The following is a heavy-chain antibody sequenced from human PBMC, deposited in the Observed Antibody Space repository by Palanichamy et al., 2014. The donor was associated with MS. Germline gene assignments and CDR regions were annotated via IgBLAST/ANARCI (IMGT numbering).Heavy chain of an antibody. J-gene: IGHJ4*02. V-gene: IGHV4-59*08. Sequence: QVQLQESGPGLVKPSETLSLTCTVSGDSISGYYWTWIRQTPENGLEWIAYVYYTGSTNYNPSLRSRVTISLDTSKNQFSLELSSVTAADTAVYYCATQQWPQYYFDYWGRGTLVTVSS. D-gene: IGHD6-19*01. CDR2: VYYTGST. CDR3: ATQQWPQYYFDY. CDR1: GDSISGYY.